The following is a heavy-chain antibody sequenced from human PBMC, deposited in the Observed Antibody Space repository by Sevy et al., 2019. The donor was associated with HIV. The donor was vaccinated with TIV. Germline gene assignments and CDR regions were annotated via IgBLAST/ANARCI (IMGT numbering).Heavy chain of an antibody. D-gene: IGHD2-21*02. J-gene: IGHJ6*02. CDR3: AKGGAKVNCGGDCYSLPPKPYYYYYGMDV. Sequence: GGSLRLSCAASGFTFSSYAMSWVRQAPGKGLEWVSAISGSGGSTYYADSVKGRFTISRDNSKNTLYLQMNSLRAEDRAVYYWAKGGAKVNCGGDCYSLPPKPYYYYYGMDVWGQGTTVTVSS. V-gene: IGHV3-23*01. CDR1: GFTFSSYA. CDR2: ISGSGGST.